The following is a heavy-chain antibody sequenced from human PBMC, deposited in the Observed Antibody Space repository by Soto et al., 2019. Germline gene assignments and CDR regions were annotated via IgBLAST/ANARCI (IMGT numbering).Heavy chain of an antibody. V-gene: IGHV4-59*08. J-gene: IGHJ4*02. CDR1: GGSISGYY. CDR2: MYNTGST. CDR3: ARHFSVDYFDY. Sequence: ASETLSLTCTVSGGSISGYYWSWIRQPPGKGLEWIGSMYNTGSTYYNPSFKSRVTISVDTSRNQFSLKLSSVTAANTAVYYCARHFSVDYFDYWGQGALVTVSS.